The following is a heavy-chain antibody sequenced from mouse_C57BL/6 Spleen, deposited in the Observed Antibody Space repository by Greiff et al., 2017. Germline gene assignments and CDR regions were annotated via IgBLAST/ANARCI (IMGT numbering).Heavy chain of an antibody. CDR2: IFPGSGST. V-gene: IGHV1-75*01. CDR3: ARGGYFGNYVWFAY. D-gene: IGHD2-1*01. CDR1: GYTFTDYY. J-gene: IGHJ3*01. Sequence: QVQLKQSGPELVKPGASVKISCKASGYTFTDYYINWVKQRPGQGLAWIGWIFPGSGSTYYNEKFKGKATLTVDKSSSTAYLLLSSLTYEDSAVYFCARGGYFGNYVWFAYWGQGTLVTVAA.